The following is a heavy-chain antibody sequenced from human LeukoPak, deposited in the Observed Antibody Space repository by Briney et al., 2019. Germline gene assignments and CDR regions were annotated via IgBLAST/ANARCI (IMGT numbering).Heavy chain of an antibody. CDR3: ARDRSSGGAFDI. Sequence: GGSLRLSCAGSGFAFSDYYMTWIRQAPGKGLEWISYITGSGSTIHYADSVKGRFTISRDNAKNSVYLEMNDLRLEDTALYYCARDRSSGGAFDIWGRGTMVTVSS. V-gene: IGHV3-11*01. D-gene: IGHD3-10*01. CDR2: ITGSGSTI. J-gene: IGHJ3*02. CDR1: GFAFSDYY.